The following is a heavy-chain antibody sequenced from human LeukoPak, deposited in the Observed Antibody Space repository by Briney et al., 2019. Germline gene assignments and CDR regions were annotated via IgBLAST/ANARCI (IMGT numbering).Heavy chain of an antibody. D-gene: IGHD2-2*01. CDR3: AKDFRGYCSDASCYLDY. Sequence: GGSLRLSCAASGFTFSSYGMHWVCQAPGKGLEWVAVISYDGSNKYYADSVKGRFTISRDNSKNTLYLQMNSLRAEDTAMYYCAKDFRGYCSDASCYLDYWGQGTLVTVSS. CDR1: GFTFSSYG. V-gene: IGHV3-30*18. CDR2: ISYDGSNK. J-gene: IGHJ4*02.